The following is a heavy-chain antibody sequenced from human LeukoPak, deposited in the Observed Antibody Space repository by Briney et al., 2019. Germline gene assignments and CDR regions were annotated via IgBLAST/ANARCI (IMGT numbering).Heavy chain of an antibody. J-gene: IGHJ4*02. V-gene: IGHV1-69-2*01. CDR2: VDTEDGET. CDR3: ATDSRYCTNGVCYNIPIDY. D-gene: IGHD2-8*01. Sequence: ASVKISCKVSGYTFTDYYMHWVQQAPGKGLEWMGLVDTEDGETIYAEKFQGRVTITADTSTDTAYMELSSLRSEDTAVYYCATDSRYCTNGVCYNIPIDYWGQGTLVTVSS. CDR1: GYTFTDYY.